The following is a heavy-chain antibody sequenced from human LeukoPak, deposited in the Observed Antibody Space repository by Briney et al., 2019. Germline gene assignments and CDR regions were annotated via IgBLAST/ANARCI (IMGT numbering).Heavy chain of an antibody. CDR2: IYYSGST. J-gene: IGHJ4*02. CDR3: ASHPLRYSWGDY. Sequence: SETLSLACTVSGGSISSSSYYWGWIRQPPGKGLEWIGSIYYSGSTYYNPSLKSRVTISVDTSKNQFSLKLSSVTAADTAVYYCASHPLRYSWGDYWGQGTLVTVSS. D-gene: IGHD3-16*01. CDR1: GGSISSSSYY. V-gene: IGHV4-39*01.